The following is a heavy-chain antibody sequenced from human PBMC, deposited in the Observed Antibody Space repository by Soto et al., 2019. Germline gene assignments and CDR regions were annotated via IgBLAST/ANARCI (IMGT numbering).Heavy chain of an antibody. CDR3: VRAGWDYCSGGSCSSEFDP. V-gene: IGHV4-30-2*01. CDR1: GGSISSGGYS. CDR2: IYHSGRT. J-gene: IGHJ5*02. Sequence: SETLSLTCAVSGGSISSGGYSWSWIRQPPVKGLAWIGYIYHSGRTYYNPSLQSRVTISVDRSKNQFSLKLSSVTAADTAVYYCVRAGWDYCSGGSCSSEFDPWGQGTLITGSS. D-gene: IGHD2-15*01.